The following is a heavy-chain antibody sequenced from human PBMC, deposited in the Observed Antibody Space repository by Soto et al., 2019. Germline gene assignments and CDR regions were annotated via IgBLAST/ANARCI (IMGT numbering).Heavy chain of an antibody. V-gene: IGHV3-23*01. CDR3: AKVLGGGLLYGSGSYNYYYYGMDV. D-gene: IGHD3-10*01. Sequence: GGSLRLSCAASGFTFSSYAMSWVRQAPGKGLEWVSAISGSGGSTYYADSVKGRFTISRDNSKNTLYLQMNSLRAEDTAVYYCAKVLGGGLLYGSGSYNYYYYGMDVWGQGTTVTVSS. CDR2: ISGSGGST. J-gene: IGHJ6*02. CDR1: GFTFSSYA.